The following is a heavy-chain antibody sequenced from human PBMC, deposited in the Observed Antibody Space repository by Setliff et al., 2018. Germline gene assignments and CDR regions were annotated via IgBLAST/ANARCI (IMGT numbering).Heavy chain of an antibody. CDR2: LYYSGST. CDR1: GGSISSSTYY. D-gene: IGHD2-15*01. V-gene: IGHV4-39*02. Sequence: SETLSLTCTVSGGSISSSTYYWGWIRQSPGKGLEWIGSLYYSGSTYYIPSLKSRVTISVDTSRIHFSLKLRSVTAADTAVYYCARAPGRQDYHYMELWGKGTTVTVSS. CDR3: ARAPGRQDYHYMEL. J-gene: IGHJ6*03.